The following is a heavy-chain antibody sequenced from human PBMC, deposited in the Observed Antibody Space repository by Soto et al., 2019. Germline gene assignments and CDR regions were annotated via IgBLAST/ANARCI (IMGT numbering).Heavy chain of an antibody. V-gene: IGHV4-31*03. J-gene: IGHJ4*02. CDR2: IHYSGSN. CDR3: AREPYHYDSSGYYDY. D-gene: IGHD3-22*01. Sequence: KTSETLSLTCTVSGDSTTSGDYYWNWIRQHPGKGLEWIGYIHYSGSNYHNPSLKSRVTISVDTSKNQISLKLSSVTAADTAIYYCAREPYHYDSSGYYDYWGQGTLVTVSS. CDR1: GDSTTSGDYY.